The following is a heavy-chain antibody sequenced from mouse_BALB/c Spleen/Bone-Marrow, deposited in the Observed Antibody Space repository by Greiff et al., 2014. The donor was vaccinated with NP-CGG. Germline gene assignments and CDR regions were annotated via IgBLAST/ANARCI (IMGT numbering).Heavy chain of an antibody. Sequence: EVKLVESGGGLVQPGGSLRLSCATSGFTFTDYYMSWVRQPPGKALEWLGFIRNRANGCTTEYSASVKGRFAISRDNSQSILYLQMNTLRAEDSATYYCARDDYYAMDYWGQGTSVTVSS. CDR3: ARDDYYAMDY. V-gene: IGHV7-3*02. CDR1: GFTFTDYY. J-gene: IGHJ4*01. CDR2: IRNRANGCTT.